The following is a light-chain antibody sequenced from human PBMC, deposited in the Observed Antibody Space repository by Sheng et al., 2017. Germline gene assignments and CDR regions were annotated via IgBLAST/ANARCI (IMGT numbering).Light chain of an antibody. CDR2: DIS. Sequence: EIVLTQSPGTLSLFPGERATLSCRASQTIISTYLAWYQQKPGQSPRLLIYDISNRATGIPDRFSGSGSGTEFTLTISRLEPEDFAVYYCQHRNSWPLTFGQGTRLEIK. J-gene: IGKJ5*01. CDR3: QHRNSWPLT. V-gene: IGKV3D-20*02. CDR1: QTIISTY.